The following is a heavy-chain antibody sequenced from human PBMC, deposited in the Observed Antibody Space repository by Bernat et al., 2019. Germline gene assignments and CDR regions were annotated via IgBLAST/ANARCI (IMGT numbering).Heavy chain of an antibody. CDR2: IRSKAYGGTT. CDR1: GFTFGDYA. Sequence: EVQLVESGGGLVQPGRSLRLSCTASGFTFGDYAMSWVRQAPGKGLEWVGFIRSKAYGGTTEYAASVKGRFNISRDDSKSIAYLQMNSLKTEDTAVYYCTRETKGSSGWLYIAAFDIWGQGTMVTVSS. CDR3: TRETKGSSGWLYIAAFDI. V-gene: IGHV3-49*04. D-gene: IGHD6-19*01. J-gene: IGHJ3*02.